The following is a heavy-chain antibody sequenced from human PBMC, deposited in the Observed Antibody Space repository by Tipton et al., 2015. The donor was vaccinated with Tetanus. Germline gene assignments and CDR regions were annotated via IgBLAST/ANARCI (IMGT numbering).Heavy chain of an antibody. Sequence: SLRLSCAASGFIFSSYGIHWVRQAPGKGLEWLAVSWYDGTDKYYADSVKGRFTISRDNSKNTLCLQMNSLRAEDTALYYCAREADCSGGSCFSGDFDTWGQGTQVTVSS. D-gene: IGHD2-15*01. V-gene: IGHV3-33*01. J-gene: IGHJ4*02. CDR3: AREADCSGGSCFSGDFDT. CDR1: GFIFSSYG. CDR2: SWYDGTDK.